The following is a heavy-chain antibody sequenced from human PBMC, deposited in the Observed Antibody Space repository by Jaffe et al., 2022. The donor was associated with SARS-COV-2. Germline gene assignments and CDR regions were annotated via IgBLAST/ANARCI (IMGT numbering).Heavy chain of an antibody. CDR3: AKGPLGYCSGGSCRGFRFDP. CDR1: GFTFSSYG. CDR2: ISYDGSNK. D-gene: IGHD2-15*01. Sequence: QVQLVESGGGVVQPGRSLRLSCAASGFTFSSYGMHWVRQAPGKGLEWVAVISYDGSNKYYADSVKGRFTISRDNSKNTLYLQMNSLRAEDTAVYYCAKGPLGYCSGGSCRGFRFDPWGQGTLVTVSS. V-gene: IGHV3-30*18. J-gene: IGHJ5*02.